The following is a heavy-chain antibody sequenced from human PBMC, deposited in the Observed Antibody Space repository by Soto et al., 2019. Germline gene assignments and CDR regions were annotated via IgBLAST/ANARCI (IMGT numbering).Heavy chain of an antibody. CDR2: IYSSGTT. V-gene: IGHV4-31*02. CDR1: GGTISRDNYY. Sequence: SETLSLTCSVSGGTISRDNYYWTWIRQRPGQGVEWIGNIYSSGTTYYNPSLGSQFTISVDTSKNPLSLKVTYVTAADTAVYYCARYCSSSSCYRKGMDVWGQGTTVTVSS. J-gene: IGHJ6*02. CDR3: ARYCSSSSCYRKGMDV. D-gene: IGHD2-2*01.